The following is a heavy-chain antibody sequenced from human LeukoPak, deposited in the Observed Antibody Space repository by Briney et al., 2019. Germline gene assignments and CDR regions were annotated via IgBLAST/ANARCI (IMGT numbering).Heavy chain of an antibody. Sequence: VASVKVSCKASGYTFTGYYMHWVRQAPGQGLEWMGWINPNSGGTNYAQKFQGRVTMTRDTSISTAYMELSSLRSDDTALYYCARDTLYSYGYDYWGQGTLVTVSS. V-gene: IGHV1-2*02. CDR1: GYTFTGYY. CDR3: ARDTLYSYGYDY. J-gene: IGHJ4*02. CDR2: INPNSGGT. D-gene: IGHD5-18*01.